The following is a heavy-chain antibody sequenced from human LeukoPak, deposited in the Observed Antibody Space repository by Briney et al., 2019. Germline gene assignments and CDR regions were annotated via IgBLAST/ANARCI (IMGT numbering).Heavy chain of an antibody. D-gene: IGHD6-6*01. CDR1: GFTFSSYW. Sequence: GGSLRLSCAASGFTFSSYWMSWVRQAQGMGREWVANINQDGSKKHYVDSVKGRFTISRDNAKKSLFLHTNSLRVEDTAVYYCARGSEYTSSTNYYFDYWGQRTLVTVSS. J-gene: IGHJ4*02. CDR2: INQDGSKK. V-gene: IGHV3-7*01. CDR3: ARGSEYTSSTNYYFDY.